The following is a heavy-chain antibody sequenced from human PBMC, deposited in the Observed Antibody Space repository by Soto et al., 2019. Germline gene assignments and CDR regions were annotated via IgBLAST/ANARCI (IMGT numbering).Heavy chain of an antibody. Sequence: GSLRLSCAASGFTFSSYAMSWVRQAPGKGLEWVSAISGSGGSTYYADSVKGRFTISRDNSKNTLYLQMNSLRAEDTAVYYCAKAKQLATSPRYGMDVWGQGTTVTVSS. CDR1: GFTFSSYA. CDR2: ISGSGGST. J-gene: IGHJ6*02. V-gene: IGHV3-23*01. D-gene: IGHD6-6*01. CDR3: AKAKQLATSPRYGMDV.